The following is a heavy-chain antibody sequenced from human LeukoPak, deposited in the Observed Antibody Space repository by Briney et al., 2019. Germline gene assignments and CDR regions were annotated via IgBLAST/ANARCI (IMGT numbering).Heavy chain of an antibody. CDR3: ARDFTVTTANGFDS. V-gene: IGHV3-33*08. CDR2: IWYDGSNK. CDR1: GFTFSNYA. J-gene: IGHJ3*02. Sequence: GGSLRLSCAASGFTFSNYAMHWVRQAPGKGLEWVAVIWYDGSNKYYADSVRGRFTISRDNSKNTLYLQMNSLRAEDTAVYYCARDFTVTTANGFDSWGQGTMVTVSS. D-gene: IGHD4-17*01.